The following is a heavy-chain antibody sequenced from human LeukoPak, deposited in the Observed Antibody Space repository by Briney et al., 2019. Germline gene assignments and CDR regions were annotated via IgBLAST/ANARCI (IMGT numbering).Heavy chain of an antibody. CDR3: ARDRSSSGWFDP. CDR2: ISSSSSYI. Sequence: GGSLRLSCAASGFTFSSYSMNWVRQAPGKGLEWVSSISSSSSYIYYADSVKGRFTISRDNAKNSLYLQMNSLRAEDTAVYYCARDRSSSGWFDPWGQGTLVTASS. V-gene: IGHV3-21*01. CDR1: GFTFSSYS. D-gene: IGHD6-6*01. J-gene: IGHJ5*02.